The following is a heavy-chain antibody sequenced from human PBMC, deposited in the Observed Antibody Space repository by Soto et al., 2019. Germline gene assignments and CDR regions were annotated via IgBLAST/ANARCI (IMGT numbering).Heavy chain of an antibody. CDR2: INAGNGNT. CDR3: ARGRPIAVAGRMYYFDY. CDR1: GYTFTSYA. V-gene: IGHV1-3*01. J-gene: IGHJ4*02. Sequence: ASVKVSCKASGYTFTSYAMHWVRQAPGQRLEWMGWINAGNGNTKYSQKFQGRVTITRDTSASTAYMELSSLRSEDTAVYYCARGRPIAVAGRMYYFDYWGQGTLVTVSS. D-gene: IGHD6-19*01.